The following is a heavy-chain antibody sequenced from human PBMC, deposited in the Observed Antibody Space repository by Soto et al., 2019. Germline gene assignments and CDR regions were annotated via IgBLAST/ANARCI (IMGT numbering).Heavy chain of an antibody. CDR3: ARGTPVADDY. CDR1: GGSISRGGYS. D-gene: IGHD6-19*01. V-gene: IGHV4-30-2*01. CDR2: IYHSGST. Sequence: TLSLTCAVSGGSISRGGYSWSWIRQPPGKGLEWIGYIYHSGSTYYNPSLKSRVTISVDRSKNQFSLKLSSVTAADTAVYYCARGTPVADDYWGQGTLVTVSS. J-gene: IGHJ4*02.